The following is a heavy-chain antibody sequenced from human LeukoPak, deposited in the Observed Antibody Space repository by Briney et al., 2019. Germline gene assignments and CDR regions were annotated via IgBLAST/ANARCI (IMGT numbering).Heavy chain of an antibody. Sequence: ASVKVSCKASGYTFTSYGISWVRQAPGQGLEWMGWISANNGNTNYAQKLQGRVTMNTDTSTSTAYMELRSLRSDDTAVYYCARDLYGSGSYYHPADYYYYGMDVWGQGTTVTVSS. CDR2: ISANNGNT. V-gene: IGHV1-18*01. CDR3: ARDLYGSGSYYHPADYYYYGMDV. D-gene: IGHD3-10*01. J-gene: IGHJ6*02. CDR1: GYTFTSYG.